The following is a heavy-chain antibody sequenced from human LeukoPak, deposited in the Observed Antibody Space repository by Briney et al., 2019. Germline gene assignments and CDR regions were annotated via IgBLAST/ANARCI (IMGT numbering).Heavy chain of an antibody. CDR3: ARGSYDFWSGSCGTRNAFDI. J-gene: IGHJ3*02. CDR2: MNPNSGNT. D-gene: IGHD3-3*01. V-gene: IGHV1-8*03. Sequence: GASVEVSCKASGYTFTSYDINWVRQATGQGLEWMGWMNPNSGNTGYAQKFQGRVTIIRNTSISTAYMELSSLRSEDTAVYYCARGSYDFWSGSCGTRNAFDIWGQGTMVTVSS. CDR1: GYTFTSYD.